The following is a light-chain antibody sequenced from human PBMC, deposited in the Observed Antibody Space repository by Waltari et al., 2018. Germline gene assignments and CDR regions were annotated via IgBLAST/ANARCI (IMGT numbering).Light chain of an antibody. CDR1: SSDVGGDDS. Sequence: QSALTQPASVSGSPGQSITISCTGSSSDVGGDDSVSWYEDHPGQAPKVIIYDVNKRPVGVSDRFSGSKSGNTASLTISGLQAEDEATFYCSSQSTKNGVIFGGGTKVTVL. CDR3: SSQSTKNGVI. CDR2: DVN. J-gene: IGLJ2*01. V-gene: IGLV2-14*03.